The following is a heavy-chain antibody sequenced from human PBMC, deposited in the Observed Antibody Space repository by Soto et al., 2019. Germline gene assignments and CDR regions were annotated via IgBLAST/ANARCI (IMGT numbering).Heavy chain of an antibody. CDR1: GFTFSNYD. J-gene: IGHJ4*02. CDR2: IGTTGDT. Sequence: GGSLRLSCEASGFTFSNYDMHWVRQATGKGLEWVSAIGTTGDTYYPGSVKGRFSISRENAKNSLYLQMNSLRAEDTAVYYCERGRWYKFDFAEKNFDCWGQGTLVTVSS. V-gene: IGHV3-13*01. D-gene: IGHD1-1*01. CDR3: ERGRWYKFDFAEKNFDC.